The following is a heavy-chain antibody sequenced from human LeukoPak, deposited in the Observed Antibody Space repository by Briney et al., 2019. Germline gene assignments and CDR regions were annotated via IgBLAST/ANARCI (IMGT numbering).Heavy chain of an antibody. CDR3: AKGRGGSSYDAFDI. Sequence: GGSLRLSCAASGFTVSSNYMSWVRQAPGKGLEWVSASSGSGGSTYYADSVKSRFTISRDNSKNTLYVHMNSLRAEDTAVYYCAKGRGGSSYDAFDIWGQGTMVTVSS. CDR1: GFTVSSNY. J-gene: IGHJ3*02. V-gene: IGHV3-23*01. CDR2: SSGSGGST. D-gene: IGHD2-15*01.